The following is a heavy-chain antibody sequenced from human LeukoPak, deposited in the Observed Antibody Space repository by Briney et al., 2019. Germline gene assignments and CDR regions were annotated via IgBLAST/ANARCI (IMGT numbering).Heavy chain of an antibody. D-gene: IGHD6-13*01. J-gene: IGHJ3*02. CDR3: AKAASSSWYDDAFDI. Sequence: GGSLRLSCAVSGFTFSSYAMSWVRQAPGKGLEWVSGISGSGGSTYYADSVKGPFTISRDNSKITLYLQMNSLRAEDTAVYYCAKAASSSWYDDAFDIWGQGTMVSVSS. CDR1: GFTFSSYA. CDR2: ISGSGGST. V-gene: IGHV3-23*01.